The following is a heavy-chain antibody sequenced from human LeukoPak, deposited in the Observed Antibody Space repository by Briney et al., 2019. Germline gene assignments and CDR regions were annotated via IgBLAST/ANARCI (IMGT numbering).Heavy chain of an antibody. V-gene: IGHV4-4*07. Sequence: SETLSLTCTVSGGSISSYYWSWIRQPAGKGLEWIGRIYNSGSTNYNPSLKSRVTMSVDTSKNQFSLKLSSVAAADTAVYYCARVNDFWSGYHFDYWGQGTLVTVSS. D-gene: IGHD3-3*01. CDR3: ARVNDFWSGYHFDY. CDR2: IYNSGST. J-gene: IGHJ4*02. CDR1: GGSISSYY.